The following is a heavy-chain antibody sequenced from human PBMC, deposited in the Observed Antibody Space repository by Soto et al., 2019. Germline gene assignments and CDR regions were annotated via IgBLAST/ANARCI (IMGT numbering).Heavy chain of an antibody. CDR2: IYPGDSDT. V-gene: IGHV5-51*01. CDR1: GYSFSTYW. D-gene: IGHD4-17*01. J-gene: IGHJ4*02. CDR3: ARHAPDDGDNHFRGIDY. Sequence: EVQLVQSGADVKKPGESLKISCQGSGYSFSTYWIGWVRQMPGKGLEWMGSIYPGDSDTRYSPSFQGQVTISAEQSISTAYLQWSSLKASDTAMYYCARHAPDDGDNHFRGIDYWGQGALVTVSS.